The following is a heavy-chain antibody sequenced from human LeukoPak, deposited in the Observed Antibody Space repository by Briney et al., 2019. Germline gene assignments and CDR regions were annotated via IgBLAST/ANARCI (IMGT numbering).Heavy chain of an antibody. CDR1: GVSISSSNSY. Sequence: PSETLSLTCTVSGVSISSSNSYWGWIRQPPGKGLEWIGSIYYSGNTYYNASVKSRVTISIDSSKNQFSLMLSSVTAADTAVYYCARQAGSGLFTLPGGQGTLVTVSS. CDR2: IYYSGNT. CDR3: ARQAGSGLFTLP. D-gene: IGHD3/OR15-3a*01. V-gene: IGHV4-39*01. J-gene: IGHJ4*02.